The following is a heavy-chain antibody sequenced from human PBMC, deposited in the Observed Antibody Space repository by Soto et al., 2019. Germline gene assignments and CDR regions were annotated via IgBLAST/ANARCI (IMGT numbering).Heavy chain of an antibody. V-gene: IGHV3-30-3*01. CDR2: ISYDGSNK. Sequence: PGGSLRLSCAASGFTFSSYAMHWVRQAPGKGLEWVAVISYDGSNKYYADSVKGRFTISRDNSKNTLYLQMNSLRAEDTAVYYCASPSVAVATKHYYYYGMDVWGQGTTVTVSS. J-gene: IGHJ6*02. D-gene: IGHD5-12*01. CDR1: GFTFSSYA. CDR3: ASPSVAVATKHYYYYGMDV.